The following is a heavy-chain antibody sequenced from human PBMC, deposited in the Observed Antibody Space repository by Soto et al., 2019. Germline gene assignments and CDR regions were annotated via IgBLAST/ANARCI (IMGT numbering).Heavy chain of an antibody. CDR3: AKDRYGGSGSHLAY. D-gene: IGHD5-12*01. J-gene: IGHJ4*02. Sequence: RIRQQPGRGLEWVCGISGRDVSAYDADSVKGRFTIPRDNSQNTLYLQMNSLRGEDTAVYFCAKDRYGGSGSHLAYWGQGTLVTVSS. V-gene: IGHV3-23*01. CDR2: ISGRDVSA.